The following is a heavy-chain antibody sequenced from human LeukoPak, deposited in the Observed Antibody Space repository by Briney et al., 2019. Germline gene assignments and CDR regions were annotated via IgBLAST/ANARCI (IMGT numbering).Heavy chain of an antibody. J-gene: IGHJ4*02. V-gene: IGHV3-53*01. D-gene: IGHD2-15*01. CDR3: TRDLNSGGSC. CDR2: IHSGGNT. Sequence: GGALRLSCAASGFTVSSSYMSWVRQAPGKGLEWVSVIHSGGNTYYADSVKGRFTISRDNSKNTMYLQMNSLRAEDTAVYYCTRDLNSGGSCWGQGTLVILSS. CDR1: GFTVSSSY.